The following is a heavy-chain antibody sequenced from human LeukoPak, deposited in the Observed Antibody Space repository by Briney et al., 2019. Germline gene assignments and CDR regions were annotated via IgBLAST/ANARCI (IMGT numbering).Heavy chain of an antibody. CDR2: ISSSSSTI. D-gene: IGHD3-16*01. CDR3: ARVLGAYYYMDV. CDR1: GFTFSSFG. V-gene: IGHV3-48*01. Sequence: GGSLRLSCAASGFTFSSFGMNWVRQAPGKGLEWVSYISSSSSTIYYADSVKGRFTISRDNAKNSLYLQMNSLRAEDTAVYYCARVLGAYYYMDVWGKGTTVTISS. J-gene: IGHJ6*03.